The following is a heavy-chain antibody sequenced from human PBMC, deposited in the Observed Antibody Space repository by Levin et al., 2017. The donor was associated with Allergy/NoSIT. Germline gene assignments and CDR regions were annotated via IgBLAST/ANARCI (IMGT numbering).Heavy chain of an antibody. CDR2: INPNSGGT. Sequence: ASVKVSCKASGYTFTGYYMHWVRQAPGQGLEWMAWINPNSGGTNYAQKFQGRVTMTRDTSISTAYMELSRLRSDDTAVYYCARGDYCTNGVCNHFDYWGQGTLVTVSS. J-gene: IGHJ4*02. V-gene: IGHV1-2*02. CDR1: GYTFTGYY. CDR3: ARGDYCTNGVCNHFDY. D-gene: IGHD2-8*01.